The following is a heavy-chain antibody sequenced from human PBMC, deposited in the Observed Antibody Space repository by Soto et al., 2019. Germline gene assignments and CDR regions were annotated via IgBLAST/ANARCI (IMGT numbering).Heavy chain of an antibody. CDR2: ISGSGGST. D-gene: IGHD2-15*01. CDR3: ARGRGRADIVVVVAAILDY. CDR1: GFTFSSYA. J-gene: IGHJ4*02. V-gene: IGHV3-23*01. Sequence: GGSLRLSCAASGFTFSSYAMSWVRQAPGKGLEWVSAISGSGGSTYYADSVKGRFTISRDNSKNTLYLQMNSLRAEDTAVYYCARGRGRADIVVVVAAILDYWGQGTLVTVSS.